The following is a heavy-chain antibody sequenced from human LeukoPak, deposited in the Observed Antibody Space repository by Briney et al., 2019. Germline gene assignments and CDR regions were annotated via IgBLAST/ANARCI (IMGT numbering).Heavy chain of an antibody. J-gene: IGHJ6*03. CDR1: GGSISSYY. V-gene: IGHV4-4*07. Sequence: SETLSLTCTVSGGSISSYYWSWIRQPAGKGLESIGHISTSGSTNYNPSPKSRVTMSVDTSKNQFSLKLSSVTAADTAVYYCARGAYNYMDVWGKGTTVTVSS. D-gene: IGHD3-16*01. CDR3: ARGAYNYMDV. CDR2: ISTSGST.